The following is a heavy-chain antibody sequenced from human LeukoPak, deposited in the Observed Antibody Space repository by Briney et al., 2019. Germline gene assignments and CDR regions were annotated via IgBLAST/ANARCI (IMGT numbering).Heavy chain of an antibody. D-gene: IGHD6-6*01. Sequence: GASVKVSCKASGYTFTSYYMHWVRQAPGQGLEWMGIINPSGGSTNYAQKLQGRVTMTTDTSTSTAYMELRSLRSDDTAVYYCARGAARPSQYYMDVWGKGTTVTVSS. CDR2: INPSGGST. CDR1: GYTFTSYY. V-gene: IGHV1-46*01. CDR3: ARGAARPSQYYMDV. J-gene: IGHJ6*03.